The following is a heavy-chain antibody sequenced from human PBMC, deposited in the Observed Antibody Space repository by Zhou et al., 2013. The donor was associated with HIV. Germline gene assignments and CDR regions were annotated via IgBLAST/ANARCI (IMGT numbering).Heavy chain of an antibody. Sequence: QVQLVQSGAEVKKPGASVKVSCKASGYTFTSYAMHWVRQAPGQRLEWMGWINAGNGNTKYSQKFQGRVTITRDTSASTAYMELSSLRSEDTAVYYCARADDYGDSTSQFDYWGQGTLVTVSS. J-gene: IGHJ4*02. CDR2: INAGNGNT. CDR3: ARADDYGDSTSQFDY. D-gene: IGHD4-17*01. V-gene: IGHV1-3*01. CDR1: GYTFTSYA.